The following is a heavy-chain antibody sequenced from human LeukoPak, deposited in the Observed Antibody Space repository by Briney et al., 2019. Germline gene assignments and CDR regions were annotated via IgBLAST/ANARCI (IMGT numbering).Heavy chain of an antibody. J-gene: IGHJ4*02. CDR2: ITGDCKYI. Sequence: KPGGSLRLSCAASGFIFKTYTMTWVRQAPGKGLEWVSSITGDCKYITYADSVKGRFAISRDNAKNSLYLQVASLSGDDTATYYCAREGNDYYYDQWGQGTLVTVSP. CDR1: GFIFKTYT. V-gene: IGHV3-21*01. D-gene: IGHD3-16*01. CDR3: AREGNDYYYDQ.